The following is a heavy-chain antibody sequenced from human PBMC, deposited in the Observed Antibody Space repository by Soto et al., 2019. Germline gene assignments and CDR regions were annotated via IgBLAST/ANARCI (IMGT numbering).Heavy chain of an antibody. CDR3: ARSPSYYGIDV. V-gene: IGHV3-30*04. Sequence: GGSLRLSCAASGFTLRSYAMHWVRQAPGKGLEWVAVISYEGSNQYYADSVKGRFTLTRDNSKKTLDLQMNSLRPDDTAVYYCARSPSYYGIDVWGQGTTVTVSS. CDR1: GFTLRSYA. J-gene: IGHJ6*02. CDR2: ISYEGSNQ.